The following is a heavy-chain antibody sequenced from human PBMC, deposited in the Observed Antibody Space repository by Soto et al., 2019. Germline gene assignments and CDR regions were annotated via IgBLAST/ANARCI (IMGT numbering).Heavy chain of an antibody. CDR3: AKLTATVADYYYYGMDV. D-gene: IGHD4-17*01. CDR2: ISYDGSNK. J-gene: IGHJ6*02. CDR1: GFTFSSYG. V-gene: IGHV3-30*18. Sequence: QVQLVESGGGVVQPGRSLRLSCAASGFTFSSYGMHWVRQAPGKGLEWVAVISYDGSNKYYADSVKGRFTISRDNSKNMLYLQMNSLRAEDTAVYYCAKLTATVADYYYYGMDVWGQGTTVTVSS.